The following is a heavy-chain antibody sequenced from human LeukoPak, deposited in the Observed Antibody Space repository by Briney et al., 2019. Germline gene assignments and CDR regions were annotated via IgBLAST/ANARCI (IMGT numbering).Heavy chain of an antibody. D-gene: IGHD6-6*01. CDR3: ARARSSSSAVPWYFDY. CDR2: IYYSGST. V-gene: IGHV4-39*07. CDR1: GGSISSSSYY. J-gene: IGHJ4*02. Sequence: SETLSLTCTVSGGSISSSSYYWGWIRQPPGKGLEWIGSIYYSGSTNYNPSLKSRVTISVDTSKNQFSLKLSSVIAADTAVYYCARARSSSSAVPWYFDYWGQGTLVTVSS.